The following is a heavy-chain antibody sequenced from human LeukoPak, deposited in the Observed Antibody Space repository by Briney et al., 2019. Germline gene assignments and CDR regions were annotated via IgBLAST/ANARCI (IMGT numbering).Heavy chain of an antibody. V-gene: IGHV1-46*01. Sequence: GASVKVSCKASGYTFTSYYMHWVRQAPGQGLEWMGIINPSGDNTIYAQKFQGRVTMTRDMSTSTVYMELSSLRSEDTAVYYCARDGCPYYYDSSGYCFWFDPWGQGTLVTVSS. D-gene: IGHD3-22*01. CDR1: GYTFTSYY. CDR3: ARDGCPYYYDSSGYCFWFDP. CDR2: INPSGDNT. J-gene: IGHJ5*02.